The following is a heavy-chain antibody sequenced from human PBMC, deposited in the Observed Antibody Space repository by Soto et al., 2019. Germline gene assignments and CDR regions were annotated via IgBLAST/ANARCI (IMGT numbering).Heavy chain of an antibody. CDR2: ISAYNGNT. J-gene: IGHJ4*02. CDR3: ARDPVAYYYGSGSYYHGFDY. CDR1: GYTFTSYG. D-gene: IGHD3-10*01. Sequence: QVQLVQSGAEVKKTGASVKVSCKASGYTFTSYGISWVRQAPGQGLEWMGWISAYNGNTNYAQKLQGRVTMTTDTSTSTAYMELRSLRSDDTAVYYCARDPVAYYYGSGSYYHGFDYWGQGTLVTVSS. V-gene: IGHV1-18*01.